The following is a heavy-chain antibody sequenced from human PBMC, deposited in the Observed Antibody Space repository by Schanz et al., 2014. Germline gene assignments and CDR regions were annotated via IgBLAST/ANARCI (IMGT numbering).Heavy chain of an antibody. Sequence: PGGSLRLSCAASGFSIRNHDMHWVRQATGAGLEWVSAIGTAGDTFYLDSVKGRFTISRDNSKNILYLQMNSLRAEDTAVYYCAKARRKSNCSGGRCFHYSYYGMDVWGQGTTVTVSS. V-gene: IGHV3-13*04. CDR2: IGTAGDT. CDR3: AKARRKSNCSGGRCFHYSYYGMDV. CDR1: GFSIRNHD. D-gene: IGHD2-15*01. J-gene: IGHJ6*02.